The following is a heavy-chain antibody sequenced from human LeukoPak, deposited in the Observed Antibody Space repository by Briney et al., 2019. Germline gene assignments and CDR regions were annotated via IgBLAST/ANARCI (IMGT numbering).Heavy chain of an antibody. CDR2: ISWNSGSI. J-gene: IGHJ4*02. CDR3: ARSTPTAAFAY. D-gene: IGHD2-21*02. Sequence: GGSLRLSCAASGFTFSSYAMSWVRQAPGKGLEWVSGISWNSGSIGYVDSVKGRFTISRDNAKNSLYLQMNSLRAEDTAVYYCARSTPTAAFAYWGQGTLVTVSS. CDR1: GFTFSSYA. V-gene: IGHV3-9*01.